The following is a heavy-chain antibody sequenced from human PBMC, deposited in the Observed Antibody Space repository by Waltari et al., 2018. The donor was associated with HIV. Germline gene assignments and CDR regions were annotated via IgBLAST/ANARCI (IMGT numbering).Heavy chain of an antibody. Sequence: QVQLQQWGVGLLKPSDTLSLPCAVYGGYLSRYHWDWIRQSPEKVLKWIGEIHNSGRTNYNPSRKSRLTLSVDTSKKQLSLRLNSVTAADTATYYCARWGRGTSSANDYSGFDIWGQGIMVIVSS. V-gene: IGHV4-34*02. CDR1: GGYLSRYH. CDR2: IHNSGRT. CDR3: ARWGRGTSSANDYSGFDI. D-gene: IGHD1-1*01. J-gene: IGHJ3*02.